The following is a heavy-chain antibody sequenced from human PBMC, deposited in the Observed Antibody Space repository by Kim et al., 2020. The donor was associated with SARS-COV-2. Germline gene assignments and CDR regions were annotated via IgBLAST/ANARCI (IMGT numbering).Heavy chain of an antibody. CDR1: GFTFSTYW. CDR3: ARERSSWYRYFDL. V-gene: IGHV3-7*01. Sequence: GSLRLSCEVSGFTFSTYWMSWVRQVPGKGLEWVANIKQDGSEKYFVGSVKGRFTISRDNPKNSLYLHINSLRTEDTAVYYCARERSSWYRYFDLWGRGT. CDR2: IKQDGSEK. D-gene: IGHD6-13*01. J-gene: IGHJ2*01.